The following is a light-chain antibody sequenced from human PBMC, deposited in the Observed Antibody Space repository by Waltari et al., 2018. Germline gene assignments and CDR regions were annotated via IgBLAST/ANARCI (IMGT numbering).Light chain of an antibody. CDR3: LQDYNYPRT. V-gene: IGKV1-6*01. CDR1: QGIRNE. CDR2: GAS. Sequence: AIQMTQSPSSLSASVGDRVTITCRASQGIRNELAWYQQKPGKALKVLIYGASSLQSGVPSRFTGSGSDTDFTLTISSLQPEDFATYYCLQDYNYPRTFGQGTKLEIK. J-gene: IGKJ2*01.